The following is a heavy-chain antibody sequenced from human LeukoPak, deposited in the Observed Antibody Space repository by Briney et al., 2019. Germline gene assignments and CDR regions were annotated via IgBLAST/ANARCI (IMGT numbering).Heavy chain of an antibody. D-gene: IGHD3-22*01. Sequence: GGSLRLSCAASGFTFSTYSMNWVCQAPGKGLEWVSSISGSSSYTYYADSVRGRFTISRDNAKNSLYLQMNSLRPEDTAVYYCARPLSDYYDSSFDCWGQGTLVTVSS. CDR2: ISGSSSYT. J-gene: IGHJ4*02. CDR1: GFTFSTYS. CDR3: ARPLSDYYDSSFDC. V-gene: IGHV3-21*01.